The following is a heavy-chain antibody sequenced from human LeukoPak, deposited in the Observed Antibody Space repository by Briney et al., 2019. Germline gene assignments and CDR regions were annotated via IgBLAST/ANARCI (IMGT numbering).Heavy chain of an antibody. CDR3: ARSLRRSSWYTYFDY. Sequence: PGRSLRLSCAASGFTFSTYGMHWVRQAPGQGLEWVAVIWYDGSNKYYADSVKGRFTISRDNSKNTLYLQMNTLRAEDTAVYYCARSLRRSSWYTYFDYWGQGTLVTVYS. D-gene: IGHD6-13*01. J-gene: IGHJ4*02. CDR1: GFTFSTYG. V-gene: IGHV3-33*01. CDR2: IWYDGSNK.